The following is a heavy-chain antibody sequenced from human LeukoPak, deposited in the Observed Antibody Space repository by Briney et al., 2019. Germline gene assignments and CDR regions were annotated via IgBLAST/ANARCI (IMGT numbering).Heavy chain of an antibody. J-gene: IGHJ4*02. CDR2: INPNTGDT. CDR3: ARGYYDSSAYYSADY. V-gene: IGHV1-2*02. CDR1: GYTFTGYY. Sequence: ASVKVSCKSSGYTFTGYYIHWVRQPPGQGLEGMGWINPNTGDTNYAQKFQGRVTMTRDTSISTAYMELTRLRSDDTAVYYCARGYYDSSAYYSADYWGQGTLVTVSS. D-gene: IGHD3-22*01.